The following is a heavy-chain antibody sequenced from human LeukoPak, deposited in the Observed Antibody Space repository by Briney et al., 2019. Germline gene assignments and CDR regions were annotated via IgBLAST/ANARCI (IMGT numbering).Heavy chain of an antibody. CDR3: AKATGDYYDSSGYYYLGNFQH. Sequence: GGSLRLSCAASGFTFDDYAMHWVRQAPGKGLEWVSGISWNSGSIGYADSVKGRFIISRDNAKNSLYLQMNSLRAEDTALYYCAKATGDYYDSSGYYYLGNFQHWGQGTLVTVSS. J-gene: IGHJ1*01. V-gene: IGHV3-9*01. CDR1: GFTFDDYA. CDR2: ISWNSGSI. D-gene: IGHD3-22*01.